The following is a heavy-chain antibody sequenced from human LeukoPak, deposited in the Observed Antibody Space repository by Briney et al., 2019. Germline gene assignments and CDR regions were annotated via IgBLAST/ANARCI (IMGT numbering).Heavy chain of an antibody. CDR1: GYTFTGYY. J-gene: IGHJ6*03. Sequence: ASVKVSCKASGYTFTGYYMHWVRQAPGQGLEWMGWINPNSGGTNYAQKFQGRVTMTRDTSTSTAYMELSRLRSDDTAVYYCARDLVVVAATYYYYYMDVWGKGTTVTVSS. V-gene: IGHV1-2*02. D-gene: IGHD2-15*01. CDR3: ARDLVVVAATYYYYYMDV. CDR2: INPNSGGT.